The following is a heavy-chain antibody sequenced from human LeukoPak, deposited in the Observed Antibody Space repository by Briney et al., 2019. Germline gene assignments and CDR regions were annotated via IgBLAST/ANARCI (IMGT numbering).Heavy chain of an antibody. Sequence: GGSLRLSCAASGFTFSSYGMSWVRQAPGKGLEWVSAISGSGGSTYYADSVKGRFTISRDNSKNTLYLQMNSLRAEDTALYYCATITLWSYGDYDGGVFDYWGQGTLVTVSS. CDR3: ATITLWSYGDYDGGVFDY. CDR1: GFTFSSYG. CDR2: ISGSGGST. V-gene: IGHV3-23*01. D-gene: IGHD4-17*01. J-gene: IGHJ4*02.